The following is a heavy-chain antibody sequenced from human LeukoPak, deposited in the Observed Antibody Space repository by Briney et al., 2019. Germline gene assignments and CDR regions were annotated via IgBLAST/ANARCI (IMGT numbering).Heavy chain of an antibody. CDR1: GFTFGSYA. CDR3: AKGAMVRGVLDY. V-gene: IGHV3-23*01. J-gene: IGHJ4*02. D-gene: IGHD3-10*01. CDR2: ISNSGEST. Sequence: PGRSLRLSCAASGFTFGSYAMHWVRQAPGKGLEWVSTISNSGESTYYADSVKGRFTISRDNSKNTLFLQMNSLRAEDTAVYYCAKGAMVRGVLDYWGQGTLVTVSS.